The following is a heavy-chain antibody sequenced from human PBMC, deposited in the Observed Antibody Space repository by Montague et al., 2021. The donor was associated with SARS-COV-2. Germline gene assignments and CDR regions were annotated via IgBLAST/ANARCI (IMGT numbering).Heavy chain of an antibody. CDR3: ARGRQHINMVVVVVTGGEYYFDF. CDR2: INHRGST. V-gene: IGHV4-34*01. D-gene: IGHD3-22*01. CDR1: DGSFSDYS. Sequence: SETLSLTCAVYDGSFSDYSWTWIRQPPGKGLEWIGEINHRGSTNXNPSLKSRVTISVDTSKNQFSLKMPSVTAADTAVYYCARGRQHINMVVVVVTGGEYYFDFWGQGTLVAVSS. J-gene: IGHJ4*02.